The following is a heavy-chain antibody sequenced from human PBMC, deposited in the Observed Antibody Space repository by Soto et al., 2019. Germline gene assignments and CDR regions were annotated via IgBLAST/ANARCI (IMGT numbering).Heavy chain of an antibody. V-gene: IGHV4-34*01. CDR3: ATGFGRIGNF. D-gene: IGHD3-16*01. Sequence: SGTLSLTCTVSGESFGGSYWGWIRQPPGGGLQWIAEINHTGGTYYNPSLKSRVAISVDTSRARFSLQLTSVTAADTAVYFCATGFGRIGNFWGQGALVTVS. J-gene: IGHJ4*02. CDR2: INHTGGT. CDR1: GESFGGSY.